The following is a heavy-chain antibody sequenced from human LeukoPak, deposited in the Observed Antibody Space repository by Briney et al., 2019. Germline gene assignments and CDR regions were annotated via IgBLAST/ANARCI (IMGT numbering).Heavy chain of an antibody. CDR2: ISGSAGST. D-gene: IGHD2-15*01. CDR3: AKGKGSSSSSIDW. V-gene: IGHV3-23*01. CDR1: GFTFNTYA. J-gene: IGHJ4*02. Sequence: GGSLRLSCAASGFTFNTYAMSWVRQAPGKGLEWVSAISGSAGSTYYADSVKGRFIISRDNSKNILYLQIHSLRAEDTAVYYCAKGKGSSSSSIDWWGQGTLVTVSS.